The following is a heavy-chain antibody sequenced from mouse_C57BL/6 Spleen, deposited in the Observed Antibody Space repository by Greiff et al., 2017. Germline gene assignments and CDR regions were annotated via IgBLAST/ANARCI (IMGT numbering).Heavy chain of an antibody. CDR2: ISDGGSYT. Sequence: EVQLVESGGGLVKPGGSLKLSCAASGFTFSSYAMSWVRQTPENRLEWVATISDGGSYTYYPDNVKGRFTISRDNAKNNLYLQMSHLKSEDTAMYYCARDGIYYGSSYKWYFDVWGTGTTVTVSS. CDR3: ARDGIYYGSSYKWYFDV. J-gene: IGHJ1*03. V-gene: IGHV5-4*01. D-gene: IGHD1-1*01. CDR1: GFTFSSYA.